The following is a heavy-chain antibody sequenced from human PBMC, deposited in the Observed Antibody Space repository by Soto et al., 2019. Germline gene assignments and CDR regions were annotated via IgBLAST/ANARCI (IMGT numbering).Heavy chain of an antibody. Sequence: QVQLMQSGAEVKKSGSSVKVSCKASGGTFSTFAVTWVRQAPGQGLEWMGGIIPVFAKATYARKFQGRLTITADRSTTTAFMELSGLSCEDTAVYYCAREPSKGDNWKYVGWFDPWGQGTLVTVSS. V-gene: IGHV1-69*06. CDR1: GGTFSTFA. J-gene: IGHJ5*02. CDR3: AREPSKGDNWKYVGWFDP. CDR2: IIPVFAKA. D-gene: IGHD1-7*01.